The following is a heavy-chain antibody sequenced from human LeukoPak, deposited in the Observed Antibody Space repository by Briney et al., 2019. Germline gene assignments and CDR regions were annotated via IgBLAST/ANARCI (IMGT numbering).Heavy chain of an antibody. J-gene: IGHJ3*02. CDR3: ARSPYDSSGYWLSDAFDI. CDR1: GFTFSSYW. Sequence: GGSLRLSCAASGFTFSSYWMHWVRQAPGKGLVWVSRINNDGSSTSYADSVKGRFTISRGNAKNTLYLQMNSLRAEDTAVYYCARSPYDSSGYWLSDAFDIWGQGTMVTVSS. D-gene: IGHD3-22*01. V-gene: IGHV3-74*01. CDR2: INNDGSST.